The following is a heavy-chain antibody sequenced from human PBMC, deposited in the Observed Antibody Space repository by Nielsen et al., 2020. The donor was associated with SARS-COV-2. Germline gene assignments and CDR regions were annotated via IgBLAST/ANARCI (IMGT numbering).Heavy chain of an antibody. D-gene: IGHD6-13*01. V-gene: IGHV5-10-1*01. Sequence: GGSLRLSCKGSGYSFTSYWISWVRQMPGKGLEWMGRIDPSDSYTNYSPSFQGHVTISADKSISTAYLQWSSLKASDTAMYYCARRVVAAAGTSYYYYGMDVWGQGTTVTVSS. CDR2: IDPSDSYT. CDR3: ARRVVAAAGTSYYYYGMDV. CDR1: GYSFTSYW. J-gene: IGHJ6*02.